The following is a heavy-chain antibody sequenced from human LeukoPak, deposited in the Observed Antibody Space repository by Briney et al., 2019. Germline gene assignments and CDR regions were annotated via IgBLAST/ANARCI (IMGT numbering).Heavy chain of an antibody. J-gene: IGHJ4*02. CDR3: ARDGHSDTSRALDY. D-gene: IGHD5-12*01. Sequence: PSETLSLTCTVSGGSISSYYWSWIRQPAGKGLEWIGRIYPSGSTNYNPSPKSRVTMSVDTSKNHFSLNLSSVTAADTAVYYCARDGHSDTSRALDYWGQGTLVTVSS. CDR2: IYPSGST. V-gene: IGHV4-4*07. CDR1: GGSISSYY.